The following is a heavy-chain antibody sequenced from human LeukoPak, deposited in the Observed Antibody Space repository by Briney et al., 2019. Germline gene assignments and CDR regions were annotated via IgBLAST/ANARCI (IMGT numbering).Heavy chain of an antibody. CDR3: TKVGLSGLFDY. V-gene: IGHV4-59*01. Sequence: PSETLSLTCTVSGVSINDFYWAWIRQSPGNGLEWIGYIYYDGSTDYNPSLKSRVTMSIDTSRSQFSLKLNSVTAADTVVYYCTKVGLSGLFDYWGQGALVTVSS. CDR2: IYYDGST. D-gene: IGHD3-10*01. CDR1: GVSINDFY. J-gene: IGHJ4*02.